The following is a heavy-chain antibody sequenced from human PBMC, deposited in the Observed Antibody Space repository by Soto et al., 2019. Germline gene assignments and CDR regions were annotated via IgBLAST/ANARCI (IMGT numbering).Heavy chain of an antibody. Sequence: TLSLTCTVSGGSISSGGYYWSWIRQHPGKGLEWIGYIYYSGSTYYNPSLKSRVTISVDTSKNQFSLKLSSVTAADTAVYYCARGHTYYYDSSGYPKPYGMDVWGQGTTVTVS. V-gene: IGHV4-31*03. D-gene: IGHD3-22*01. CDR1: GGSISSGGYY. CDR3: ARGHTYYYDSSGYPKPYGMDV. J-gene: IGHJ6*02. CDR2: IYYSGST.